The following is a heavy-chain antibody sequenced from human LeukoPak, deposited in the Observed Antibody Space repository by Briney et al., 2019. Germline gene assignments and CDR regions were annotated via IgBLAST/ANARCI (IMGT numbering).Heavy chain of an antibody. CDR2: ISSSGSTI. V-gene: IGHV3-11*01. J-gene: IGHJ6*02. D-gene: IGHD3-3*01. Sequence: GRSLRLSCAASGFTFSDYYMSWIRQAPGKGLEWVSYISSSGSTIYYADSVKGRFTISRDNAKNSLYLQMNSLRAEDTAVYYCATTHDSGYGMDVWGQGTTVTVSS. CDR1: GFTFSDYY. CDR3: ATTHDSGYGMDV.